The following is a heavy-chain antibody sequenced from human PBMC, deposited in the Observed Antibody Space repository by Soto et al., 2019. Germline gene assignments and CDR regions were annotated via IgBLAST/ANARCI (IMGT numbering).Heavy chain of an antibody. J-gene: IGHJ5*02. D-gene: IGHD6-19*01. Sequence: PSETLSLTCTVSGGSINSYYWSWIRQPPGKGLEWIGYIYYSGSTNYNPSLKSRVTISVDTSKNQFSLKLSSVTAADTAVYYCARASHQLYSSGWFFGVGWFDPWGQGTLVTVSS. CDR1: GGSINSYY. V-gene: IGHV4-59*01. CDR3: ARASHQLYSSGWFFGVGWFDP. CDR2: IYYSGST.